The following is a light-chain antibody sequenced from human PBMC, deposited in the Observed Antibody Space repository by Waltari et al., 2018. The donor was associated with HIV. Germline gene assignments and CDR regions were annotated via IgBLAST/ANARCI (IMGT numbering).Light chain of an antibody. CDR1: NIGPKS. CDR3: QVWHSKSDHVV. J-gene: IGLJ2*01. Sequence: SYVLTQAPSVSVAPGQTPSISSGGDNIGPKSVHLYQQKPGQAPVLVVYDDSDRPSGIPERFSGFNSGNTATLTISRVEAGDEADYYCQVWHSKSDHVVFGGGTKVTVL. V-gene: IGLV3-21*02. CDR2: DDS.